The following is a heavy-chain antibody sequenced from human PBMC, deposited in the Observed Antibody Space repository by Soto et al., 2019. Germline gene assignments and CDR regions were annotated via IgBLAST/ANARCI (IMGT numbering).Heavy chain of an antibody. J-gene: IGHJ4*02. D-gene: IGHD1-26*01. CDR2: INAGNGNT. CDR3: AKDQYSGSPGKPDY. V-gene: IGHV1-3*01. Sequence: ASVKVSCKASGYTFTSYAMHWVRQAPGQRLEWMGWINAGNGNTKYSQKFQGRVTITRDTSASTAYMELNSLRAEDTALYYCAKDQYSGSPGKPDYWGQGTLVTVSS. CDR1: GYTFTSYA.